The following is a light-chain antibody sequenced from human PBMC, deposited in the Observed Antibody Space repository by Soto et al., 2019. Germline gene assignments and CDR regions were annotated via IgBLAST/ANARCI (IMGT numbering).Light chain of an antibody. CDR2: KAS. Sequence: DIQMTQSPSTVSASVGDRVTITCRASQSISSWLAWYQQKPGKAPSLLIYKASSLESGVPSRFSGSGFGTEFTLTISSLQPDDFAAYYCQQYDSYWTCGQGTKVEIK. V-gene: IGKV1-5*03. J-gene: IGKJ1*01. CDR3: QQYDSYWT. CDR1: QSISSW.